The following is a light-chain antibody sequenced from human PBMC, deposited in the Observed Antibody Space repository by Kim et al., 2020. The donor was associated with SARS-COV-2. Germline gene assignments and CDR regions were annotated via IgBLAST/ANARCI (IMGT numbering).Light chain of an antibody. CDR3: QQRSNWPLT. CDR2: DAS. V-gene: IGKV3-11*01. Sequence: LSPGERATLSYRASQSVSSYLAWFQQKPGQAPRLLIYDASNRATGIPARFSGRGAGTDFTLTISSLEPEDFAVYYCQQRSNWPLTFGGGTKVDIK. J-gene: IGKJ4*01. CDR1: QSVSSY.